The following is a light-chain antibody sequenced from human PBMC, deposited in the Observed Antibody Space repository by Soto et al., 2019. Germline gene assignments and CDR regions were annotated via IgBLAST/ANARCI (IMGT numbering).Light chain of an antibody. CDR2: EGT. CDR3: SAYASSGTLV. CDR1: SSDVGTYNL. J-gene: IGLJ3*02. V-gene: IGLV2-23*01. Sequence: QSALTQPAYVSGSPGQSITISCIGTSSDVGTYNLVSWYQHYPGKAPKLMIYEGTKRPSGVSNRFSGSKSGNTASLTISGLQAEDEADYYCSAYASSGTLVFGGGTKLTVL.